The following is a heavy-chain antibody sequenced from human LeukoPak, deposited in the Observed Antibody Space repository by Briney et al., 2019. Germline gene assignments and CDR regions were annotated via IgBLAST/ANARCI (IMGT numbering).Heavy chain of an antibody. D-gene: IGHD1-7*01. CDR2: IYTSGST. Sequence: SETLSLTCTVSGGSISSGSYYWSWIRQPAGKGLEWIGRIYTSGSTNYSPSLKSRVTISVDTSKNQFSLKLSSVTAADTAVYYCARDRITGTTGSFDYWGQGTLVTVSS. CDR1: GGSISSGSYY. V-gene: IGHV4-61*02. CDR3: ARDRITGTTGSFDY. J-gene: IGHJ4*02.